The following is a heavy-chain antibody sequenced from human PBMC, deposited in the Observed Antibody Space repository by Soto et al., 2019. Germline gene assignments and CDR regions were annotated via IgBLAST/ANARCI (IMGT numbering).Heavy chain of an antibody. CDR1: GGSISSSSYY. CDR2: IYYSGST. V-gene: IGHV4-39*01. D-gene: IGHD6-13*01. CDR3: ASSLWRRSSWYQYYYGMDV. Sequence: SETLSLTCTVSGGSISSSSYYWGWIRQPPGKGLEWIGSIYYSGSTYYNPSLKSRVTISVDTSKNQFSLKLSSVTAADTPVYYCASSLWRRSSWYQYYYGMDVCGQGTTVTVSS. J-gene: IGHJ6*02.